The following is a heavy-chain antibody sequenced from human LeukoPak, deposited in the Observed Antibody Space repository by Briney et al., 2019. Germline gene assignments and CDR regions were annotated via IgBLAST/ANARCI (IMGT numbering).Heavy chain of an antibody. D-gene: IGHD3-10*01. CDR2: IIPIFGTA. CDR3: ASGDPREYY. J-gene: IGHJ4*02. CDR1: GGTFSSYA. Sequence: GASVKVSCKASGGTFSSYAISWVRQAPGQGLEWMGGIIPIFGTANYAQKFQGRVTITADESTSTAYMELSNLRSEDTAAYYCASGDPREYYWGQGTLVTVSS. V-gene: IGHV1-69*13.